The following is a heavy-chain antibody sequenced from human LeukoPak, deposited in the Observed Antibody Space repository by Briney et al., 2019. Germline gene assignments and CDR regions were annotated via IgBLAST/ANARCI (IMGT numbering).Heavy chain of an antibody. CDR1: GYTFTSYD. J-gene: IGHJ6*03. CDR2: MNPNSGNT. D-gene: IGHD3-22*01. V-gene: IGHV1-8*01. CDR3: AGGVHSSEGYYYYYMDV. Sequence: GASVKVSCKASGYTFTSYDINWVRQATGQGLEWMGWMNPNSGNTGYAQKFQGRVTMTRNTSISTAYMELSSLRSEDTAVYYCAGGVHSSEGYYYYYMDVWGKGTTVTVSS.